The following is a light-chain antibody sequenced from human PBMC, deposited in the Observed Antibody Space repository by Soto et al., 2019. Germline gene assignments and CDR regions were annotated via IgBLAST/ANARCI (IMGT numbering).Light chain of an antibody. CDR2: AVS. V-gene: IGLV2-14*01. Sequence: QSVLTQPASVSGSPGQSITISCTGTTSDVGGYNYVSWYQQFPGNAPKLIIYAVSNRPSGVSNRFSGSKSGNTASLTISGLQTEDEADYYCCSYAGSRTYVFGPGTKVTVL. CDR3: CSYAGSRTYV. J-gene: IGLJ1*01. CDR1: TSDVGGYNY.